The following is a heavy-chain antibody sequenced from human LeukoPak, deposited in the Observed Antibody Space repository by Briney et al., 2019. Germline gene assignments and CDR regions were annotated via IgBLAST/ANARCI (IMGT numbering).Heavy chain of an antibody. D-gene: IGHD2/OR15-2a*01. J-gene: IGHJ3*02. CDR1: GFTFRDHY. V-gene: IGHV3-72*01. CDR2: IRNKANSYTT. CDR3: ARELTSIFDM. Sequence: TRGSLRLSCAASGFTFRDHYMDWVRQAPGEGLEWVGRIRNKANSYTTEYAAPVKGRFSISREDSKNTPYLHMNSLKTEDTAVYYCARELTSIFDMWGQGTMVAVSS.